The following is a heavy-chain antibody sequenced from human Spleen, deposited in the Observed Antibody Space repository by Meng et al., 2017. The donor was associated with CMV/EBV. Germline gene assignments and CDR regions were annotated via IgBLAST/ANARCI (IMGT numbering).Heavy chain of an antibody. V-gene: IGHV4-61*01. Sequence: SETLSLTCTVSGGSVSSGSYYWSWIRQPPGKGLEWIGYIYYSGSTNYNPSLKSRVTISVDMSRNQFSLKLTSVTAADTAVYYCVSYDTGTGSFDYWGQGTLVTVSS. CDR1: GGSVSSGSYY. D-gene: IGHD1-7*01. CDR3: VSYDTGTGSFDY. CDR2: IYYSGST. J-gene: IGHJ4*02.